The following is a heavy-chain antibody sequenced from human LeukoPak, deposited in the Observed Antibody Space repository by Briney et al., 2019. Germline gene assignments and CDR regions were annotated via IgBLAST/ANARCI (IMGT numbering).Heavy chain of an antibody. CDR2: IIPIFGTA. V-gene: IGHV1-69*05. D-gene: IGHD2-2*01. Sequence: GASVKVSCKASGGTFSSYAISWVRQAPGQGLEWMGGIIPIFGTANYAQKFQGRVTITTDESTSTAYMELSSLRSEDTAVYYCARVGIVVVVPAAFDYWGQGTLVTVSS. CDR1: GGTFSSYA. CDR3: ARVGIVVVVPAAFDY. J-gene: IGHJ4*02.